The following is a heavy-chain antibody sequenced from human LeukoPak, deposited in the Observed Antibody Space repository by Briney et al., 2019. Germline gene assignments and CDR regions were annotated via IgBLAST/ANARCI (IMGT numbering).Heavy chain of an antibody. J-gene: IGHJ4*02. D-gene: IGHD3-22*01. CDR3: ARGLNYDSSGYDKYHFDY. CDR2: IDWDDNK. V-gene: IGHV2-70*11. CDR1: GFSLKTSGVC. Sequence: ESGPALVKSTQTLTLTCTFSGFSLKTSGVCVCWIRQPPGKALEWLARIDWDDNKYYSTSLKTRLTISKDTSKNQVVLTMTNMDPVDTATYYCARGLNYDSSGYDKYHFDYWGQGTLVTVSS.